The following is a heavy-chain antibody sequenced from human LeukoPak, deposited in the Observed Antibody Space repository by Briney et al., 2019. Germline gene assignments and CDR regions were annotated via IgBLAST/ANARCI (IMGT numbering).Heavy chain of an antibody. J-gene: IGHJ4*02. V-gene: IGHV3-21*01. CDR2: ISSSSSYI. CDR1: GFTFSTYT. D-gene: IGHD3-22*01. CDR3: ARDRGYYDSSGGDY. Sequence: GGSLRLSCEAFGFTFSTYTMHWVRQAPGRGLEWVSSISSSSSYIYYADSLKGRFTVSRDNAKNSLYLQMNSLRAEDTAVYYCARDRGYYDSSGGDYWGQGTLVTVSS.